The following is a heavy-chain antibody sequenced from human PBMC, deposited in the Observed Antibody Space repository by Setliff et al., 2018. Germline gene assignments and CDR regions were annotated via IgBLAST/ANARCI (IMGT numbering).Heavy chain of an antibody. CDR2: ISVYNGDT. J-gene: IGHJ4*02. D-gene: IGHD5-18*01. CDR1: GYTFRNYA. CDR3: ARAPSVELVTIRTNSWFTY. Sequence: WASVKVSCKASGYTFRNYAFAWVRQAPGQGLEWVGWISVYNGDTNYAQKFQGRVTLTTDTSTSTAYMELRSLTSDDSAFYYCARAPSVELVTIRTNSWFTYWGQGTQVTVSS. V-gene: IGHV1-18*01.